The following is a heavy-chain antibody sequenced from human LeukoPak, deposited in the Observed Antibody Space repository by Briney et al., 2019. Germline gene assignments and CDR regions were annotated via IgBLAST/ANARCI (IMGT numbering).Heavy chain of an antibody. CDR2: IYYSGTT. Sequence: SETLSLTCTVSVGSVSGYFWSSIRQPPGQGLEWIGCIYYSGTTDYNPSLRSRVTLSVDTSKNQFSLKLTSVTAADTAVYFCARHVPTPYCSTSGHFDYWGHGTLVTVSS. D-gene: IGHD2-2*01. CDR3: ARHVPTPYCSTSGHFDY. J-gene: IGHJ4*01. V-gene: IGHV4-59*08. CDR1: VGSVSGYF.